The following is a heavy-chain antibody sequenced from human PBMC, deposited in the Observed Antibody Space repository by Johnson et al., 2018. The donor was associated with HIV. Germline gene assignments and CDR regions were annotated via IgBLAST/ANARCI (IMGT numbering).Heavy chain of an antibody. CDR3: ARDRQAVRGTFDI. CDR2: ISYDGSNK. D-gene: IGHD6-19*01. J-gene: IGHJ3*02. V-gene: IGHV3-30*04. CDR1: GFTFSSYA. Sequence: VQLVESGGGVVQPGRSLRLSCAASGFTFSSYAMHWVRQAPGKGLEWVAVISYDGSNKYYVDSVKGRFTISRDNSKNSLYLQMNSLRAEDTALYYCARDRQAVRGTFDIWGQGTMVTVSS.